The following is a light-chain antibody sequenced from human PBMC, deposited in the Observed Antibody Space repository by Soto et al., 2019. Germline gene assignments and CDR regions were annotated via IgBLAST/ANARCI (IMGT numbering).Light chain of an antibody. CDR1: SSNIGSNY. Sequence: QSVLTQSPSASGTPGQRVTISCSGSSSNIGSNYVFWYQHLPGTAPKLLIYRNNQRPSGVPDRFSGSKSGTSASLAISGLRSEDETDYYCAAWDDSLSGVVFGGGTKLTV. CDR2: RNN. CDR3: AAWDDSLSGVV. V-gene: IGLV1-47*01. J-gene: IGLJ2*01.